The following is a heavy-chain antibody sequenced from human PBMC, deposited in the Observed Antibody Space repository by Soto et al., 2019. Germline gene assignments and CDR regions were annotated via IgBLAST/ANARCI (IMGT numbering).Heavy chain of an antibody. D-gene: IGHD3-22*01. CDR1: GYTVTSYG. V-gene: IGHV1-18*01. CDR2: ISAYNGNT. CDR3: ARDYYDSSGYRHDAFDI. Sequence: ASVKVSCKASGYTVTSYGISWVRQAPGQGLEWMGWISAYNGNTNYAQKLQGRVTMTTDTSTSTAYMELRSLRSDDTAVYYCARDYYDSSGYRHDAFDIWGQGTMVTVSS. J-gene: IGHJ3*02.